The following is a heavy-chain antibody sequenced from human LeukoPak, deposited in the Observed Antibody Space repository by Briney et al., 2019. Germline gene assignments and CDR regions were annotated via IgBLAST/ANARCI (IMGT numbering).Heavy chain of an antibody. V-gene: IGHV3-30*18. CDR2: ILYDGSNE. J-gene: IGHJ4*02. CDR3: AKDGTGGYYYLDY. Sequence: GTSLRLSCAASGFTFSSHGMHWVRQAAGMGLEWVALILYDGSNEYYADSVKGRFTISRDSSRNTLYLQVNSLRAEDTAVYYCAKDGTGGYYYLDYWGQGTLVTVSS. CDR1: GFTFSSHG. D-gene: IGHD3-22*01.